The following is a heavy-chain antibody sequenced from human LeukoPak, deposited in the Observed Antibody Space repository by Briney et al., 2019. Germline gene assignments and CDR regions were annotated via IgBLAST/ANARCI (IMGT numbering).Heavy chain of an antibody. Sequence: ASVKVSCKASGYTFTRYYMHWVRQAPGQGLEWMGWINPNSGGTNYAQKIQGRVTMTKDTSISTAYMELSRLRSDDTGVYYCARGLGDFWSGYFPFDYWGQGTLVAVCS. D-gene: IGHD3-3*01. CDR3: ARGLGDFWSGYFPFDY. CDR1: GYTFTRYY. V-gene: IGHV1-2*02. J-gene: IGHJ4*02. CDR2: INPNSGGT.